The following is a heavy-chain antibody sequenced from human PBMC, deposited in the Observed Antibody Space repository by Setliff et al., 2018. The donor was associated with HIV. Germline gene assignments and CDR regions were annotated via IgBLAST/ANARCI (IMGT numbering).Heavy chain of an antibody. CDR2: VSGYNGDT. D-gene: IGHD3-3*01. Sequence: ASVKVSCKASGYTFSSYGISWVRQAPGQGLEWVGWVSGYNGDTNYAQNLRGRVTVTTDTSTTTAYMELRSPTSDDTAMYYCVRGVQSPPHYSYYYMDVWGEGTMVTVSS. J-gene: IGHJ6*03. CDR3: VRGVQSPPHYSYYYMDV. CDR1: GYTFSSYG. V-gene: IGHV1-18*01.